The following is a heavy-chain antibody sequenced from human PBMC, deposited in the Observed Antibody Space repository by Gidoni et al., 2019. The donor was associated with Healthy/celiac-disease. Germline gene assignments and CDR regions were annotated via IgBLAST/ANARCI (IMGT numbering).Heavy chain of an antibody. CDR2: INPNSGGT. Sequence: QVQLVQSGAAVKKPGASVKVSCKASGSTFTGYYMHWVRQAPGQGLEWMGLINPNSGGTHYAQKFQGRVTMTRDTSISTAYMELSRLRSDDTAVYYCARVRMATITYAFDIWGQGTMVTVPS. V-gene: IGHV1-2*02. CDR3: ARVRMATITYAFDI. CDR1: GSTFTGYY. D-gene: IGHD5-12*01. J-gene: IGHJ3*02.